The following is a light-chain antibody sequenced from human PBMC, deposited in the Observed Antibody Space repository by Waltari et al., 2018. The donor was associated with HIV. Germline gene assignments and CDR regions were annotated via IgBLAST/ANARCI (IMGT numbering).Light chain of an antibody. CDR2: RNN. CDR1: SSNIGSNC. CDR3: ATWNDSL. J-gene: IGLJ2*01. V-gene: IGLV1-47*01. Sequence: QSVLTQPPSASGTPGQRVTISCSGSSSNIGSNCVYWNHHLPGTAPKLLVYRNNPPPSGVPCPLTRSKSGTSASLAISGRRSEDEADYYCATWNDSLVGGGTKLTVL.